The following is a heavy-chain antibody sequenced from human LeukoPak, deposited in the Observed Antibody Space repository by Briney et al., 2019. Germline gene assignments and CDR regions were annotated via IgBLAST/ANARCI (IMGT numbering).Heavy chain of an antibody. CDR1: GFTFSSYA. J-gene: IGHJ4*02. D-gene: IGHD2-15*01. Sequence: SGGSLRLSCAASGFTFSSYAMSWVRQAPGKGLEWVSAISGSGGSTYYADSVKGRFTISRDNSKNTLYLQMNSLGAEDTAVYYCAKDSCSGGSCYSGWGQGTLVTVSS. CDR3: AKDSCSGGSCYSG. V-gene: IGHV3-23*01. CDR2: ISGSGGST.